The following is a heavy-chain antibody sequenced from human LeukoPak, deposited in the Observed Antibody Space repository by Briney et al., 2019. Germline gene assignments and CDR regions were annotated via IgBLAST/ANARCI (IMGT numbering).Heavy chain of an antibody. Sequence: ASVKVSCKVSGYTLTELSMHWVRQAPGKGLEWMGGFDPEDGETIYAQKFQGRVTMTEDTSTDTAYMELSSLRCEDTAVYYCATTLGYCSGGSCYPFDYWGQGTLVTVSS. CDR2: FDPEDGET. V-gene: IGHV1-24*01. D-gene: IGHD2-15*01. CDR3: ATTLGYCSGGSCYPFDY. J-gene: IGHJ4*02. CDR1: GYTLTELS.